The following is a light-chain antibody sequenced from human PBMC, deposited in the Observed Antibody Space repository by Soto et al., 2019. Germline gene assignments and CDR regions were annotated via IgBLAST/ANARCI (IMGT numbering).Light chain of an antibody. Sequence: QSALTQPASVSGSPGQSITISCTGTSSDVGAYDYVSWYQQHPGKAPKYLIYEASNPPSGVSDRFSGSKSGTTASLTISGLQAEDEADYYCSSYTTTDPYVFGTGTKLTVL. CDR1: SSDVGAYDY. J-gene: IGLJ1*01. CDR2: EAS. CDR3: SSYTTTDPYV. V-gene: IGLV2-14*01.